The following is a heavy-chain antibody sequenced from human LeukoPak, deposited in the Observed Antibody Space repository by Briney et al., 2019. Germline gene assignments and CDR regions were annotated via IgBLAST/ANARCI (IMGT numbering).Heavy chain of an antibody. CDR2: ISYDGSNK. CDR3: ARARLSSSGSLDY. J-gene: IGHJ4*02. Sequence: PGGSLRLSCAASGFTFSSYAMHWVRQAPGKGLEWVAVISYDGSNKYYADSVKGRFTIPRDNSKNTLYLQMNSLRAEDTAVYYCARARLSSSGSLDYWGQGTLVTVSS. V-gene: IGHV3-30*04. D-gene: IGHD1-26*01. CDR1: GFTFSSYA.